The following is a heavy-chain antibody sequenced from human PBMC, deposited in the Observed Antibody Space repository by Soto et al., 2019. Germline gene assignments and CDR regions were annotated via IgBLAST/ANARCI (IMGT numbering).Heavy chain of an antibody. CDR1: GFTFSSYD. J-gene: IGHJ6*02. Sequence: GGSLRLSCAASGFTFSSYDMHWVRQATGKGLEWVSAIGTAGDTYYPGSVKGRFTISRENAKNSLYLQMNSLRAGDTAVYYCARGSSWYFDYYYGMDVWGQGTTVTVSS. CDR2: IGTAGDT. CDR3: ARGSSWYFDYYYGMDV. V-gene: IGHV3-13*01. D-gene: IGHD6-13*01.